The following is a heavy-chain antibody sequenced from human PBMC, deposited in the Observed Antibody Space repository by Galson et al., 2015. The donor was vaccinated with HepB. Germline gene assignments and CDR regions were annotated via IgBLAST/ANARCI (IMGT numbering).Heavy chain of an antibody. CDR1: GDSVSSNSAA. Sequence: CAISGDSVSSNSAAWNWIRQSPSRGLEWLGRTYYRSKWYNDYAVSVKSRMTINPDTSKNQFSLQLNSVTPEDTAVYYCARVYPGWGVVAATTSDYYGMDVWGQGTPVTVSS. CDR3: ARVYPGWGVVAATTSDYYGMDV. J-gene: IGHJ6*02. V-gene: IGHV6-1*01. D-gene: IGHD6-13*01. CDR2: TYYRSKWYN.